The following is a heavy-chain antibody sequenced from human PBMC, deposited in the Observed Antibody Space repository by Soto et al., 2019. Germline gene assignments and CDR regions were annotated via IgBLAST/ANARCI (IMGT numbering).Heavy chain of an antibody. D-gene: IGHD2-2*01. Sequence: SETLSLTCTVAGDSISSSGYYWGWIRQPPGKGLEWIGTIHYSGSTYYNPSLKSRVTISVDTSRNQFSLKLTSVTAADTAVYFCARHWRVVPNYWGQGTLVTVSS. V-gene: IGHV4-39*01. CDR2: IHYSGST. CDR3: ARHWRVVPNY. CDR1: GDSISSSGYY. J-gene: IGHJ4*02.